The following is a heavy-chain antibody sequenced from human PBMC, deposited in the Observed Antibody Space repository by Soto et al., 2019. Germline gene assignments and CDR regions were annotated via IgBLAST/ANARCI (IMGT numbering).Heavy chain of an antibody. Sequence: PSETLSLTCTVSGDSISSYYWSWIRQPPGKGLEWIGYIFYSGRTNYNPSLKSRVTISADTSKNQFSLKLSSVTAADSAVYYCGRDKLRKGVYYYYYGMDVWGQGTTVTVSS. CDR1: GDSISSYY. D-gene: IGHD3-10*01. J-gene: IGHJ6*02. CDR3: GRDKLRKGVYYYYYGMDV. CDR2: IFYSGRT. V-gene: IGHV4-59*01.